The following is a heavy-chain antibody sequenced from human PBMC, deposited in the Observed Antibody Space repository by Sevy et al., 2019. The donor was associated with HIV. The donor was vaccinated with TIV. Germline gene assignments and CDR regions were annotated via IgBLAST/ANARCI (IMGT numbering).Heavy chain of an antibody. CDR1: GYTFTSYG. V-gene: IGHV1-18*04. Sequence: ASVKVSCKASGYTFTSYGISWVRQAPGQGLEWMGWISAYNGNTNYAQKLQGRVTMTTDTSTSTAYMELGSLGSDDTAVYYCARPLHYYGSGSYYTAFDYWGQGTLVTVSS. CDR3: ARPLHYYGSGSYYTAFDY. D-gene: IGHD3-10*01. CDR2: ISAYNGNT. J-gene: IGHJ4*02.